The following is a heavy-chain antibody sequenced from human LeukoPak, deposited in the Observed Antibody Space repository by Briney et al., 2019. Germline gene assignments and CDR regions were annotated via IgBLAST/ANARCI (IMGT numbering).Heavy chain of an antibody. CDR1: GGSISSYY. Sequence: SETLSLTCTVSGGSISSYYWSWIRQPPGKGLEWIGYIYTSGSTNYNPSLKSRVTISIDTSKNQFSLKLSSVTAADTAVYYCASYPRDGYNYFDYWGQGTLVTVSS. J-gene: IGHJ4*02. V-gene: IGHV4-4*09. CDR2: IYTSGST. CDR3: ASYPRDGYNYFDY. D-gene: IGHD5-24*01.